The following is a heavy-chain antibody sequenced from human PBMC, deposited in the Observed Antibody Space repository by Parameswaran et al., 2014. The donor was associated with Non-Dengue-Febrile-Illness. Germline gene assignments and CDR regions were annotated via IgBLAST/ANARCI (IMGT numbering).Heavy chain of an antibody. CDR2: ISSSGSTI. Sequence: WIRQPPGKGLEWVSYISSSGSTIYYADSVKGRFTISRDNAKNSLYLQMNSLRAEDTAVYYCARRDSGYDPHYYYYGMDVWGQGTTVTVSS. V-gene: IGHV3-48*03. D-gene: IGHD5-12*01. CDR3: ARRDSGYDPHYYYYGMDV. J-gene: IGHJ6*02.